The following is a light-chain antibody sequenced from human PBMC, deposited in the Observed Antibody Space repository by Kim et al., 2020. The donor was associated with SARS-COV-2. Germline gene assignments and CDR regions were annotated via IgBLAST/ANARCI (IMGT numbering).Light chain of an antibody. Sequence: ASVGDRVTIAWRASQDIASSLAWYQQKPGKVPKVLIYAASTLQSGVPSRFSGGGSGTEFTLTIGSLQTEDVATYYCQKYNSAPWTFGPGTKVDIK. J-gene: IGKJ1*01. V-gene: IGKV1-27*01. CDR1: QDIASS. CDR2: AAS. CDR3: QKYNSAPWT.